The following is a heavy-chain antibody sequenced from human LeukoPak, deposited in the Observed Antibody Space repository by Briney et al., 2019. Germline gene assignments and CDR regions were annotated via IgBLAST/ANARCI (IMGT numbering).Heavy chain of an antibody. D-gene: IGHD5-18*01. CDR3: ARGGYSYGFNWFDP. Sequence: SETLSLTCAVYGGSFSGYYWSWIRQPPGKGLEWIGEINHSGSTNYDPSLKSRVTISVDTSKNQFSLKLSSATAADTAVYCCARGGYSYGFNWFDPWGQGTLVTVSS. CDR2: INHSGST. CDR1: GGSFSGYY. V-gene: IGHV4-34*01. J-gene: IGHJ5*02.